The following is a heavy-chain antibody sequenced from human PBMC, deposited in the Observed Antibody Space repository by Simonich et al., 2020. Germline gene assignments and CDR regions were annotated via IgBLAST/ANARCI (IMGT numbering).Heavy chain of an antibody. Sequence: QVQLQQWGAGLLKPSATLSLTCAVYGGSFSGYYWRWICQPPGKGLEWIGEINHSGSNNYNPTLKSRVTISVDTSKNQFSLKLSSVTAADTAVYYCARHLQLGPFDYWGQGTLVTVSS. D-gene: IGHD1-1*01. CDR3: ARHLQLGPFDY. CDR2: INHSGSN. V-gene: IGHV4-34*01. J-gene: IGHJ4*02. CDR1: GGSFSGYY.